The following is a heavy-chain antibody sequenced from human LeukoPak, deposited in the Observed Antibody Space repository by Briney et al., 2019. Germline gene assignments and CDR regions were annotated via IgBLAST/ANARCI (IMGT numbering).Heavy chain of an antibody. CDR1: GGTFSSYA. D-gene: IGHD3-3*01. V-gene: IGHV1-69*05. CDR2: IIPIFGTA. J-gene: IGHJ6*03. Sequence: SVKVSCKASGGTFSSYAISWVRQAPGQGLEWMGGIIPIFGTANYAQKFQGRVTITTDESTSTAYMELSSLRSEDTAVYYCARAPTIFGVDYYYYYYMDVWGKGTTVTVSS. CDR3: ARAPTIFGVDYYYYYYMDV.